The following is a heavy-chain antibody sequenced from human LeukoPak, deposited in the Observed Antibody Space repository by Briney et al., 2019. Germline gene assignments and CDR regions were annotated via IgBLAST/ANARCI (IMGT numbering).Heavy chain of an antibody. CDR2: INPNSGGT. V-gene: IGHV1-2*02. CDR1: GYTFTGYY. D-gene: IGHD3-10*01. Sequence: GASVKVSCKASGYTFTGYYMHWVRQAPGQGLEWMGWINPNSGGTNYAQKFQGRVTMTRDTSISTAYMELSRLRSDDTAVYYCARDRITMVRGVIGYFDYWGRGTLVTVSS. J-gene: IGHJ4*01. CDR3: ARDRITMVRGVIGYFDY.